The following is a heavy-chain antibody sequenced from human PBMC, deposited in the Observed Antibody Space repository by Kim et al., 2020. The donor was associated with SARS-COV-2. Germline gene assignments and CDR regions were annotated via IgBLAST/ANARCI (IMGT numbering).Heavy chain of an antibody. Sequence: GGSLSLSCAASEFTFSSFGMPWVRQAPGKGLEWVAVISYDGSNKYYADSVKGRFTISRDNSKNTLYLKMNSLRAEDTAVYYCARDGSSSWLFDYWGQGTLVTVSS. V-gene: IGHV3-33*05. CDR1: EFTFSSFG. CDR3: ARDGSSSWLFDY. D-gene: IGHD6-13*01. J-gene: IGHJ4*02. CDR2: ISYDGSNK.